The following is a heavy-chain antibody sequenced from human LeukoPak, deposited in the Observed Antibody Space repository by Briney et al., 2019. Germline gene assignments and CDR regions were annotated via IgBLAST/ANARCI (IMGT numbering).Heavy chain of an antibody. J-gene: IGHJ5*02. CDR1: GGSFSGYY. CDR2: INHSGST. CDR3: ARAWISGWFDP. D-gene: IGHD6-25*01. Sequence: PSETPSLTCAVYGGSFSGYYWSWIRQPPGKGLEWIGEINHSGSTNCNPSLKSRVTISVDTSKNQLSLKLSSVTAADTAVYYCARAWISGWFDPWGQGTLVTVSS. V-gene: IGHV4-34*01.